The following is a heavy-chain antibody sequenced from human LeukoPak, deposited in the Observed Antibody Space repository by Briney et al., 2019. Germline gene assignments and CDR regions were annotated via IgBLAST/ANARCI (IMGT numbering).Heavy chain of an antibody. CDR1: GFTFSSYA. J-gene: IGHJ4*02. CDR3: ARDGGSYPIVHYFDY. D-gene: IGHD1-26*01. CDR2: ISYDGSNK. Sequence: PGRSLRLSCAASGFTFSSYAMHWVRQAPGKGLEWVAVISYDGSNKYYADSVKGRFTISRDNSKNTLYLQMNSLRAEDTAVYYCARDGGSYPIVHYFDYWGQGTLVTVSS. V-gene: IGHV3-30*04.